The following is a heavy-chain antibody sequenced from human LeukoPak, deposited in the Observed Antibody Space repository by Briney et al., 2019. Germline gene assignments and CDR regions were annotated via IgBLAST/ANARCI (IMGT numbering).Heavy chain of an antibody. CDR3: ARGSFGGVIPMNYFDY. V-gene: IGHV4-30-2*01. CDR2: IYHSGST. D-gene: IGHD3-16*02. CDR1: GGSISSGGYS. Sequence: SQTLSLTCAVSGGSISSGGYSWSWIRQPPGKGLEWIGYIYHSGSTYYNPSLKSRVTISVDRSKNQFSLKLSSVTAADTAVYYCARGSFGGVIPMNYFDYWAREPWSPSPQ. J-gene: IGHJ4*02.